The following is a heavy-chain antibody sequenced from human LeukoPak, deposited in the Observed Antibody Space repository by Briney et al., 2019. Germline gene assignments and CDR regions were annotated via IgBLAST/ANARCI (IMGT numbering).Heavy chain of an antibody. V-gene: IGHV3-74*01. CDR1: GFTFDDYG. J-gene: IGHJ6*03. CDR2: INSDGSST. CDR3: ARDHRGSGSRYYYYMDV. D-gene: IGHD3-10*01. Sequence: GGSLRLSCAASGFTFDDYGMSWVRQAPGKGLVWVARINSDGSSTSYAASVKARFTISRDNAKTTLYLQMNSLRAEDTAVYYCARDHRGSGSRYYYYMDVWGKGTTVTISS.